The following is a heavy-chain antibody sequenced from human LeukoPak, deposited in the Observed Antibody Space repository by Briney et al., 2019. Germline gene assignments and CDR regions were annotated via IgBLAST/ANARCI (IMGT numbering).Heavy chain of an antibody. J-gene: IGHJ6*03. Sequence: SETLSLTCAVYGGSFSGYYWSWIRQPPGKGLEWIGEINHSGSTNYNPSLKSRVTISVDTSKNQFSLKLSSVTAADTALYYCARAVSSTSAGYYYYMDVWGKGTTVTVS. CDR2: INHSGST. CDR1: GGSFSGYY. D-gene: IGHD2-2*01. V-gene: IGHV4-34*01. CDR3: ARAVSSTSAGYYYYMDV.